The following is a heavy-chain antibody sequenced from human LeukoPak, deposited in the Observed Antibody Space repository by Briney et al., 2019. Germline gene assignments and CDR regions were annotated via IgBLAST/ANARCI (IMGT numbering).Heavy chain of an antibody. Sequence: ASVKVSCKAFEYSFSDYSTHWVRQAPGQGLEWMGLINADSGDTHYAQKFQGRVTMTRDTSMNTGYMELSSLISVDTAVYYCARDRSGSYDYWGQGTLVTVSS. V-gene: IGHV1-2*02. J-gene: IGHJ4*02. CDR2: INADSGDT. D-gene: IGHD1-26*01. CDR3: ARDRSGSYDY. CDR1: EYSFSDYS.